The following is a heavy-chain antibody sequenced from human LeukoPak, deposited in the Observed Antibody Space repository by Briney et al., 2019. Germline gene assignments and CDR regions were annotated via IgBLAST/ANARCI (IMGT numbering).Heavy chain of an antibody. CDR1: GFTFSSYA. CDR2: ISGSGYNT. D-gene: IGHD1-1*01. CDR3: VKGEGETATTVYDGFDI. V-gene: IGHV3-23*01. Sequence: GGSLRLSCAASGFTFSSYAMSWVRQAPGKGLEWVSAISGSGYNTFYADSVKGRFVISRDNSKDTVHLQMNSLRAEDTAIYYCVKGEGETATTVYDGFDIWGQGTMITVSS. J-gene: IGHJ3*02.